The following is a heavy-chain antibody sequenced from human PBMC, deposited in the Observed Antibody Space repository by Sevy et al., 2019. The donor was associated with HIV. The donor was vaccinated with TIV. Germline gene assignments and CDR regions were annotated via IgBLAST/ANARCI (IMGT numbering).Heavy chain of an antibody. V-gene: IGHV3-33*01. Sequence: GGCLRLSCAASGFSFSGYGMHWVRQAPGKGLEWLAVIWYDGSNKEYADSVKGRFTISRDNSKNMLYLQMNSLRAEDTAVYFSARESIAVAGIGYYFKYWGQGTLVTVSS. D-gene: IGHD6-19*01. CDR2: IWYDGSNK. CDR3: ARESIAVAGIGYYFKY. CDR1: GFSFSGYG. J-gene: IGHJ4*02.